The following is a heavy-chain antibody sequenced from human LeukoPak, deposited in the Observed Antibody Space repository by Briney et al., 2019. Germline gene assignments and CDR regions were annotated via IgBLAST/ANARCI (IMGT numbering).Heavy chain of an antibody. V-gene: IGHV5-51*01. CDR2: IYPGDSDT. Sequence: GESLKISCKGSGYSFTSYWIGWVRQMSGKGLEWMGIIYPGDSDTRYSPSFQGQVTISADKSISTAYLQWSSLKASDTAMYYCARPGQLGEYAPYYFDYWGQGVLVTVSS. J-gene: IGHJ4*02. D-gene: IGHD3-16*01. CDR1: GYSFTSYW. CDR3: ARPGQLGEYAPYYFDY.